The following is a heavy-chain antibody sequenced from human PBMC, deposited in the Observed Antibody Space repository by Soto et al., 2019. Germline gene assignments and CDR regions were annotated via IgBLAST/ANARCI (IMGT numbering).Heavy chain of an antibody. Sequence: PSETLSLTCTVSGGSISSYYWSWIRQPPGKGLEWIGYIYYSGSTNYNPSLKSRVTISVDTSKNQFSLKLSSVTAADTAVYYCARAPVYRATEYSFYFDYWGQGTLVTVSS. V-gene: IGHV4-59*01. CDR1: GGSISSYY. CDR2: IYYSGST. CDR3: ARAPVYRATEYSFYFDY. D-gene: IGHD2-8*01. J-gene: IGHJ4*02.